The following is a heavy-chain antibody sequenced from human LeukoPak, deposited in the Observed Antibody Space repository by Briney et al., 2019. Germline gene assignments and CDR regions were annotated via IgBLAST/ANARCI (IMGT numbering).Heavy chain of an antibody. V-gene: IGHV3-30*02. CDR3: ARDQGLASYYDFWSGRVHLDY. Sequence: QSGGSLRLSCAASGFTFSTYGMHWVRQAPGKGLEWVAFIRSDGSTKYYADSVKGRFTISRDNSKNTLYLQMNSLRAEDTAVCYCARDQGLASYYDFWSGRVHLDYWGQGTLVTVSS. CDR2: IRSDGSTK. CDR1: GFTFSTYG. D-gene: IGHD3-3*01. J-gene: IGHJ4*02.